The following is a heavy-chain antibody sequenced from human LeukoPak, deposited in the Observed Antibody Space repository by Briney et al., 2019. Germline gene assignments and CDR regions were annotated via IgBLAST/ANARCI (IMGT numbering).Heavy chain of an antibody. J-gene: IGHJ4*02. D-gene: IGHD3-22*01. CDR3: AKDTPYDSNDQYYFDY. Sequence: ASVKVSCKASGYTFTGYYMHWVRQAPGKGLEWVSSISSSSSYIYYADSVKGRFTISRDNSKNTLYLQMNSLRAEDTAVYYCAKDTPYDSNDQYYFDYWGQGTLVTVSS. CDR2: ISSSSSYI. CDR1: GYTFTGYY. V-gene: IGHV3-21*04.